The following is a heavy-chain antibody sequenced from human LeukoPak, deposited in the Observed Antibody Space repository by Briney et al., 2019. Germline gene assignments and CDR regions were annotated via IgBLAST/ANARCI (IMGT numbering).Heavy chain of an antibody. Sequence: SQTLSLTCAISGDRVSSNSAAWTWIRQSPSRGLEWLGRTYYRSEWYSDYAVSVKSRITINPDTSKNQLSLQLNSVTPEDTAVYYCAREQDYFDYWGQGTLVTVSS. CDR2: TYYRSEWYS. CDR3: AREQDYFDY. J-gene: IGHJ4*02. CDR1: GDRVSSNSAA. V-gene: IGHV6-1*01.